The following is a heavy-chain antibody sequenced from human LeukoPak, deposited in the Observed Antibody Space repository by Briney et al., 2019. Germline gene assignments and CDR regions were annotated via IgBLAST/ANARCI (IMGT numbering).Heavy chain of an antibody. CDR3: ARVPVVVAATTFDY. D-gene: IGHD2-15*01. CDR1: GYTFTSYD. Sequence: ASVKVSCKASGYTFTSYDINWVRQATGQGLEWMGWMNPNSGNTGYAQKFQGRVTMTRNTSISTAYMELSSLRSEDTAVYYCARVPVVVAATTFDYWGQGTLVTVSS. V-gene: IGHV1-8*01. CDR2: MNPNSGNT. J-gene: IGHJ4*02.